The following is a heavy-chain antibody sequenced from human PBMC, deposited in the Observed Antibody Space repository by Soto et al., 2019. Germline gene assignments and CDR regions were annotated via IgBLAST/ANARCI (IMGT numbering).Heavy chain of an antibody. D-gene: IGHD3-16*01. CDR3: ARESYDRGTIYYYYGMDV. Sequence: RVSVKVSCKASGYTFTVYYMHWVRQAPLQGLGWMGCINPNSGGTNEAEKFQGWVTMTRGASISTAYRELSMLRSDETAVYYCARESYDRGTIYYYYGMDVWDQRSTVTVSS. CDR1: GYTFTVYY. CDR2: INPNSGGT. J-gene: IGHJ6*02. V-gene: IGHV1-2*04.